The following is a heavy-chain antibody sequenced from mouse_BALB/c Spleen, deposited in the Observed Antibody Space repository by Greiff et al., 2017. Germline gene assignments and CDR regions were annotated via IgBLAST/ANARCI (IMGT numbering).Heavy chain of an antibody. CDR1: GFSLTSYG. CDR3: ARDKGYDGLAY. D-gene: IGHD2-2*01. V-gene: IGHV2-9*02. CDR2: IWAGGST. Sequence: QVQLKESGPGLVAPSQSLSITCTVSGFSLTSYGVHWVRQPPGKGLEWLGVIWAGGSTNYNSALMSRLSISKDNSKSQVFLKMNSLQTDDTAMYYCARDKGYDGLAYWGQGTLVTVSA. J-gene: IGHJ3*01.